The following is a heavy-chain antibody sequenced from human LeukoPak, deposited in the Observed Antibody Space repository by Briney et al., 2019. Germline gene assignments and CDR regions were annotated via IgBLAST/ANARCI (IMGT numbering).Heavy chain of an antibody. J-gene: IGHJ6*03. CDR2: INPNSGGT. V-gene: IGHV1-2*06. CDR1: GDTFTGYY. D-gene: IGHD4-23*01. Sequence: ASVKVSCKASGDTFTGYYMHWVRQAPGQGLEWMGRINPNSGGTNYAQKFQGRVTMTRDTSISTAYMELSRLRSDDTAVYYCARGSTGYGGRDYYYYMDVWGKGTTVTVSS. CDR3: ARGSTGYGGRDYYYYMDV.